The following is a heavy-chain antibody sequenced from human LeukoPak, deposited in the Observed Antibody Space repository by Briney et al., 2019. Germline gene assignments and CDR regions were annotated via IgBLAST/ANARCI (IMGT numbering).Heavy chain of an antibody. J-gene: IGHJ4*02. CDR3: AASGKVPAAISAY. D-gene: IGHD2-2*02. V-gene: IGHV3-30*02. Sequence: GASLRLSCAASGFTFTRHGVHWVRQAPGKGLEWVSFIRYDGSDKYYADSVKGRFTISRDNSENTLYLQMNSLRAEDTAVYYCAASGKVPAAISAYWGQGTLVTVSS. CDR1: GFTFTRHG. CDR2: IRYDGSDK.